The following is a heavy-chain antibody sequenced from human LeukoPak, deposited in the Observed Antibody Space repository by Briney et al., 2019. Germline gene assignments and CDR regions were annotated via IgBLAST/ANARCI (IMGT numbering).Heavy chain of an antibody. V-gene: IGHV3-21*01. CDR1: GFTFSSYS. J-gene: IGHJ4*02. CDR3: ARKYYYDSSGFNFDY. Sequence: PGGSLRLSCAASGFTFSSYSMNWVRQAPGRGLEWVSSISSSSSYIYYADSVKGRFTISRDNAKNSLYLQMNSLRAEDTAVYYCARKYYYDSSGFNFDYWGQGTLVTVSS. CDR2: ISSSSSYI. D-gene: IGHD3-22*01.